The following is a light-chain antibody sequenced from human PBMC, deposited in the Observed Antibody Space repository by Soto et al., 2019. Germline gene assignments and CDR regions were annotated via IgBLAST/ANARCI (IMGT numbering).Light chain of an antibody. CDR1: SSDVGGYNY. CDR2: DVS. Sequence: QSALTQPRSVSGSPGQSVTISCTGTSSDVGGYNYVSWYQQHPGKAPKLMIYDVSKRPSGVPDRFSGSKSGNTASLTISGLQAEDEADYYCCSYAGSYTVVFGGGTTDRP. CDR3: CSYAGSYTVV. V-gene: IGLV2-11*01. J-gene: IGLJ2*01.